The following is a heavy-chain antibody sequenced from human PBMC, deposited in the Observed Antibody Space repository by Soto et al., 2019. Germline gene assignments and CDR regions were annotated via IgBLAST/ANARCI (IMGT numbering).Heavy chain of an antibody. D-gene: IGHD6-6*01. CDR3: ARGGKIAARPSPGY. Sequence: ASVKVSCKTSGYTFVDYFIHWVRQAPGQGLEWMGIISLRHHSTSYAQKFQDRLSVTRDPSSTTIYMELSSLRSEDTAVYHCARGGKIAARPSPGYWGQGTLVTVSS. V-gene: IGHV1-46*01. J-gene: IGHJ4*02. CDR1: GYTFVDYF. CDR2: ISLRHHST.